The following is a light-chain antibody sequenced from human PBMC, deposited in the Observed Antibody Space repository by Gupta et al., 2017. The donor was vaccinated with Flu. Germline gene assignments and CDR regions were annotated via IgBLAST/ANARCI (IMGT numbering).Light chain of an antibody. CDR3: GAYTSSSSYV. CDR1: SSAVGGYNY. J-gene: IGLJ1*01. Sequence: QSALTQPASVSGSPGLSITISCTGTSSAVGGYNYVSWYQQHPGKAPKLMIYEVSHRPSGVSNRFSGSKSGNTASLTISGLQAEDEADYYCGAYTSSSSYVFGTGTKVTVL. CDR2: EVS. V-gene: IGLV2-14*01.